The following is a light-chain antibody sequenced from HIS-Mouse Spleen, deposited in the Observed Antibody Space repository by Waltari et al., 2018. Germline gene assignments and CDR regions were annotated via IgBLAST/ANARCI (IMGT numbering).Light chain of an antibody. CDR3: QQYNNWPTLET. V-gene: IGKV3-15*01. CDR1: QRVSSN. Sequence: EIVMTQSPATLSVSPGERATLSCRASQRVSSNLAWYQQKPGQAPRLLIYGASTRATGIPARFSGSGSGTEFTLTISSLQSEDFAVYYCQQYNNWPTLETFGQGTKVEIK. CDR2: GAS. J-gene: IGKJ1*01.